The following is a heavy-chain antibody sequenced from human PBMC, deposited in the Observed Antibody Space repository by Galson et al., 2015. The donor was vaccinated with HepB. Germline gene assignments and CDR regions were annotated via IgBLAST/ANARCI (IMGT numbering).Heavy chain of an antibody. CDR1: GITFTSGT. V-gene: IGHV1-58*02. Sequence: VKVSCKASGITFTSGTIQWVRQARGQPLEWIGWIVLDSGDTNYAERFQGRVTMTRDMSTSTAYMEMSTLESEDTAEYYCGATLSSHADAFGVWGQGTVVTVSS. CDR3: GATLSSHADAFGV. J-gene: IGHJ3*01. D-gene: IGHD2/OR15-2a*01. CDR2: IVLDSGDT.